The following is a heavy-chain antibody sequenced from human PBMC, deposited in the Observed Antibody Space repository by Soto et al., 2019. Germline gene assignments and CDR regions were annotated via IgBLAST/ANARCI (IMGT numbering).Heavy chain of an antibody. CDR1: GFPFSTYD. V-gene: IGHV3-23*01. CDR2: ISGSDQST. J-gene: IGHJ4*02. D-gene: IGHD5-12*01. Sequence: EVQLLESGGGLVQPGGSLRLSCAASGFPFSTYDMSWVRQAPGKGLEWVSVISGSDQSTYYADSLNGRFTISRDNSKNTLYLQMDSLRVEDTAVYRCVKGGWLDEWGQGTLVTVSS. CDR3: VKGGWLDE.